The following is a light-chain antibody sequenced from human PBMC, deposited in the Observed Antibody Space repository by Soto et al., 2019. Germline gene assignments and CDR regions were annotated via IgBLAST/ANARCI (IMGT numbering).Light chain of an antibody. Sequence: EMVMTQSPATLSLSPGERATLSCRGSQSVSHKVAWYQQKPDQAPSLXIYDTSTRANGIPVRFSGSGSGTELTLTISSLQSADSAVYDCQQYSNWPPFTFGQGTRLEIK. V-gene: IGKV3-15*01. J-gene: IGKJ5*01. CDR2: DTS. CDR3: QQYSNWPPFT. CDR1: QSVSHK.